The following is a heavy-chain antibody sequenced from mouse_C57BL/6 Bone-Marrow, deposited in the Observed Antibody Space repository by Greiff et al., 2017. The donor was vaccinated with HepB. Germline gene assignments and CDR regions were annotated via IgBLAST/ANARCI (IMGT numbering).Heavy chain of an antibody. V-gene: IGHV1-72*01. D-gene: IGHD1-1*01. CDR1: GYTFTSYW. CDR3: ARRYAHYYGSSYGFAY. CDR2: IDPNSGGT. J-gene: IGHJ3*01. Sequence: QVQLQQPGAELVKPGASVKLSCKASGYTFTSYWMHWVKQRPGRGLEWIGRIDPNSGGTKYNEKFKSKATLTVNKSSSTAYMQLSSLTSEDSAVYYCARRYAHYYGSSYGFAYWGQGTLVTVSA.